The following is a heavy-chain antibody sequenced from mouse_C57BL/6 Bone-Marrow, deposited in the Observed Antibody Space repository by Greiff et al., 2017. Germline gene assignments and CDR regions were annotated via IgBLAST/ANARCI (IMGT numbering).Heavy chain of an antibody. CDR2: IDPENGDT. CDR1: GFNIKDDY. CDR3: TRVWLDY. Sequence: VQLQQSGAELVRPGASVKLSCTASGFNIKDDYMHWVKQRPEQGLEWIGWIDPENGDTEYASKFQGKAPITADTSSNTAYLQLSSLTSGDTAVYYCTRVWLDYWGQGTSVTVSA. V-gene: IGHV14-4*01. J-gene: IGHJ4*01. D-gene: IGHD2-10*02.